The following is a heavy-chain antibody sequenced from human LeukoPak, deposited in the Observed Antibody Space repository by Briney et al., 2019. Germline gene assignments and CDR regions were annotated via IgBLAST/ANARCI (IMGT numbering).Heavy chain of an antibody. V-gene: IGHV4-34*01. CDR3: ARDRNFHDYYAFDI. D-gene: IGHD4/OR15-4a*01. J-gene: IGHJ3*02. Sequence: PSETLSLTFAVYGGSFSGYYWSWIRQPPAKGLGWIGEINHAGYINYNPSLKSRVTISVDTSKNQFSLKLSSVTAADTAVFYCARDRNFHDYYAFDIWGQGTLVTVSS. CDR1: GGSFSGYY. CDR2: INHAGYI.